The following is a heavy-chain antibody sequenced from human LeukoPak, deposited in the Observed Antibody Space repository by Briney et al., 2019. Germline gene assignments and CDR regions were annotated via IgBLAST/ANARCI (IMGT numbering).Heavy chain of an antibody. CDR3: ARQPNRYYGMDV. V-gene: IGHV4-59*08. CDR1: GGSISSYY. Sequence: SETLSLTCTVSGGSISSYYWSWIRQPPGKGLEWIGYIYYSGSTNYNPSLKSRVTISVDTSKNQFSLKLSSVTAADTAVYYCARQPNRYYGMDVWGQGTTVTVSS. CDR2: IYYSGST. J-gene: IGHJ6*02.